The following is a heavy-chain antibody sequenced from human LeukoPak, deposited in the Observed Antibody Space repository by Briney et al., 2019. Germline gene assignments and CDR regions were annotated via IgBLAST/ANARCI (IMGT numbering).Heavy chain of an antibody. V-gene: IGHV4-34*01. D-gene: IGHD3-10*01. J-gene: IGHJ4*02. CDR1: GGSFSGYY. CDR3: ARGGYGSGSYYNPRLKATFDY. Sequence: PSETLSLTCAVYGGSFSGYYWSWIRQPPGKGLEWIGEINHSGSTNYNPSLKSRVTISVDTSKNQFSLKLSSVTAADTAVYYCARGGYGSGSYYNPRLKATFDYWGQGTLVTVSS. CDR2: INHSGST.